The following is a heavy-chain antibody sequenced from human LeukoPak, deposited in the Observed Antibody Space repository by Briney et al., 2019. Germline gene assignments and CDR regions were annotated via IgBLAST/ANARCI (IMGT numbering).Heavy chain of an antibody. Sequence: LETLSLTSTVSGGSISSSTYYWGWIRQPPGKEMEWIGNVYKSGSTYYKTSLKSRVTISVETSKNQFSLKLKSVTAADTAVYYCARGGYYGSGNGFRFDPWGQGTLVTVSS. CDR3: ARGGYYGSGNGFRFDP. CDR2: VYKSGST. D-gene: IGHD3-10*01. V-gene: IGHV4-39*07. J-gene: IGHJ5*02. CDR1: GGSISSSTYY.